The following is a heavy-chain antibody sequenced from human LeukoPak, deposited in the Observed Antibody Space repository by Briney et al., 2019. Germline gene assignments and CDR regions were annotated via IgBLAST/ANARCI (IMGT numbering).Heavy chain of an antibody. J-gene: IGHJ4*02. D-gene: IGHD3-10*01. V-gene: IGHV4-30-4*08. Sequence: SQTLSLTCTVSGGSISSGGYYWSWIRQPPGKGLEWIGYIYYSGSTYYNPSLKSRVTISVDTSKNQFSLKLSSVTAADTAVYYCARAVRGIWFGELSHLHFDYWGQGTLVTVSS. CDR1: GGSISSGGYY. CDR3: ARAVRGIWFGELSHLHFDY. CDR2: IYYSGST.